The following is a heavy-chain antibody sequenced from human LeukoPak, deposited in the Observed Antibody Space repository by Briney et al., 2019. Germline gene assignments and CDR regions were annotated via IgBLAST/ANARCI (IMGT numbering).Heavy chain of an antibody. CDR2: IKQDGSAK. CDR3: ARWRGSTSERSDY. D-gene: IGHD2-2*01. CDR1: GFTLSDYW. V-gene: IGHV3-7*01. J-gene: IGHJ4*02. Sequence: GGSLRLSCTASGFTLSDYWMTWVRQAPGKGLEWVANIKQDGSAKYYVDSVKGRFTISRDNAKNSLYLQMDSLRVEDTATYYCARWRGSTSERSDYWGQGTLVIVSS.